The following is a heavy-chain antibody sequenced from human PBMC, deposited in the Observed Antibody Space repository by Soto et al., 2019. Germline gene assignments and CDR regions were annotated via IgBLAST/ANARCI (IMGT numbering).Heavy chain of an antibody. Sequence: GGSLRLSCAASGFTFDDYAMHWVRQAPGKGLEWVSSINWNGGNIRYADSVKGRFTISRDNAKNTLYLQMNSLRAEDTAVYYCAKHLSWHGLAVAGPFDYWSQGTLVTVSS. CDR1: GFTFDDYA. D-gene: IGHD6-19*01. CDR2: INWNGGNI. J-gene: IGHJ4*02. CDR3: AKHLSWHGLAVAGPFDY. V-gene: IGHV3-9*01.